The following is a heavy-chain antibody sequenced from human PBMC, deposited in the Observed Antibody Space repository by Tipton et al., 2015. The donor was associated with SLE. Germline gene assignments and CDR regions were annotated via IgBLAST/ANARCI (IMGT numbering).Heavy chain of an antibody. CDR2: INIDGSGT. J-gene: IGHJ5*02. CDR1: GFTFSDYW. D-gene: IGHD2-15*01. Sequence: GSLRLSCAASGFTFSDYWMHWVRQAPGKGLVWVSRINIDGSGTNYADSVKGRFTVSRDNAKNTLYLQMNSLRAEDTAVYYCAKDKGYCSGGDCYSHNWFDTWGQGTLVTVSS. CDR3: AKDKGYCSGGDCYSHNWFDT. V-gene: IGHV3-74*01.